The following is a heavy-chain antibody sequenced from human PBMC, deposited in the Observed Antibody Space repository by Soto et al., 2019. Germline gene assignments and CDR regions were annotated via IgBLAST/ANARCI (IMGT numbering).Heavy chain of an antibody. CDR1: GGSVSNYY. CDR3: ARANVGPPGGGSWTMPFDF. D-gene: IGHD2-15*01. Sequence: QVQLQESGPGLVKPSETLSLTCSVSGGSVSNYYWSWFRQPAGKGLEWIGRIYTGGSTNYNPSLKSRVTLSVDTSKNQCPLRLTSVTAADTAVYYCARANVGPPGGGSWTMPFDFWGQGTLVTVSS. V-gene: IGHV4-4*07. CDR2: IYTGGST. J-gene: IGHJ4*02.